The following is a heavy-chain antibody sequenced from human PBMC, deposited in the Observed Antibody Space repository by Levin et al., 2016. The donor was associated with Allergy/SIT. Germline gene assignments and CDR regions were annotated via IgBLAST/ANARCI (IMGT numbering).Heavy chain of an antibody. CDR2: ISSSSSYI. D-gene: IGHD5-18*01. CDR3: ARGGGYSYGSHFDI. V-gene: IGHV3-21*01. Sequence: GGSLRLSCAASGFTFSSYSMNWVRQAPGKGLEWVSSISSSSSYIYYADSVKGRFTISRDNAKNSLYLQMNSLRAEDTAVYYCARGGGYSYGSHFDIWGQGTMVTVSS. CDR1: GFTFSSYS. J-gene: IGHJ3*02.